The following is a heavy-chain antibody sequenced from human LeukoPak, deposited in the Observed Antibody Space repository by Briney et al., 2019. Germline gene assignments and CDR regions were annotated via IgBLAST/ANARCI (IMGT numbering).Heavy chain of an antibody. J-gene: IGHJ5*02. V-gene: IGHV3-23*01. CDR2: ISGSGGST. Sequence: GGSLRFSCAASGFTFSSYAMSWVRQAPGKGLEWVSAISGSGGSTYYADSVKGRFTISRDNSKNTLYLQMNSVRAEDTAVYYCAKEITMVRGAKPNWFDPWGQGTLVTVSS. CDR3: AKEITMVRGAKPNWFDP. CDR1: GFTFSSYA. D-gene: IGHD3-10*01.